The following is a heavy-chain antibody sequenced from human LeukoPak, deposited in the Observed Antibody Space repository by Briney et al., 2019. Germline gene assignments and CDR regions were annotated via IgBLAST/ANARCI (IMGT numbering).Heavy chain of an antibody. CDR1: GGSISSYY. CDR2: DYYTGST. CDR3: AREGYGGYGPGTFDY. V-gene: IGHV4-59*01. Sequence: PSETLSLTCTVSGGSISSYYWSWIRQPPGKGLEWIGNDYYTGSTNYNPSLKSRVTISVDTSKNQFSLKLSSVTAADTAVYYCAREGYGGYGPGTFDYWGQGTLVTVSS. D-gene: IGHD5-12*01. J-gene: IGHJ4*02.